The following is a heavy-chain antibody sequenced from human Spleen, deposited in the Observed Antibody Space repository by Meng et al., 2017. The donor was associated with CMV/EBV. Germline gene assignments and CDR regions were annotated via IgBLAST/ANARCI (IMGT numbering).Heavy chain of an antibody. Sequence: ASVKVSCKAYGYTFTGYYMHWVRQAPGQGREWMGWINPNSGGTNYAQKFQGRVTMARDTSISTAYMELSRLRSDDTAVYYCARMIFGVVSGMDVWGQGTTVTVSS. J-gene: IGHJ6*02. CDR1: GYTFTGYY. CDR3: ARMIFGVVSGMDV. CDR2: INPNSGGT. D-gene: IGHD3-3*01. V-gene: IGHV1-2*02.